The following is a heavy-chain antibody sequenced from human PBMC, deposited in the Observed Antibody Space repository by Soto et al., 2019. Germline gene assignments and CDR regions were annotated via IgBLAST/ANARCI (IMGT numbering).Heavy chain of an antibody. J-gene: IGHJ4*02. D-gene: IGHD3-9*01. V-gene: IGHV3-74*01. Sequence: GGSLRLSCAASGFTFSSYWMHWVRQAPGKGLVWVSRINSDGSSTSYADSVKGRFTISRDNAKNTLYLQMNSLRAEDTAVYYCAREGPDILTGYSGEHFDYWGQGTLVTVSS. CDR1: GFTFSSYW. CDR2: INSDGSST. CDR3: AREGPDILTGYSGEHFDY.